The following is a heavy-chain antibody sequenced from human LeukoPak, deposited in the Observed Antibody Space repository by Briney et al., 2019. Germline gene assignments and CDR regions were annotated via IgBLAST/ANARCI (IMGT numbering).Heavy chain of an antibody. J-gene: IGHJ3*02. CDR1: GFTVSKNY. D-gene: IGHD1-26*01. CDR3: ARGGDIVGTSRSAFDI. Sequence: GGSLRLSCAASGFTVSKNYMSWVRQAPGKGLERVSLIYSSGSTDYADSVKGRFTIPRDNSKNTLYLQMNSLRDEDTAVYYCARGGDIVGTSRSAFDIWGQGTMVTVSS. V-gene: IGHV3-53*01. CDR2: IYSSGST.